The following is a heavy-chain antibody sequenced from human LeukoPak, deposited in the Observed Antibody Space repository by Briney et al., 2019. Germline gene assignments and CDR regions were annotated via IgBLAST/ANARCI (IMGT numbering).Heavy chain of an antibody. V-gene: IGHV4-4*09. J-gene: IGHJ3*02. CDR1: IDSTNGNY. CDR3: ARRNDFDI. Sequence: SETLSLTCAVSIDSTNGNYWSWVRQSPGKGLEWIGEVHRSGSTNYKPSLKRRVTISADTSKNQFSLKLTSVTAADTAIYYCARRNDFDIWGQGTMVTVSS. CDR2: VHRSGST.